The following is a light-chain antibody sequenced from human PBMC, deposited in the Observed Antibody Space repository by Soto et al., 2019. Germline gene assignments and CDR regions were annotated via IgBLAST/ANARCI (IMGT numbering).Light chain of an antibody. CDR3: QQYGSSPPT. Sequence: EIMMTQSPVTLSVSPGERATLSCRASQSVNSNLAWYQQKPGQPPRLLIYGASSRATGIPDRFSGSGSGTDFTLTISRLEPEDFAVYYCQQYGSSPPTFGQGTKVDI. J-gene: IGKJ1*01. V-gene: IGKV3-20*01. CDR1: QSVNSN. CDR2: GAS.